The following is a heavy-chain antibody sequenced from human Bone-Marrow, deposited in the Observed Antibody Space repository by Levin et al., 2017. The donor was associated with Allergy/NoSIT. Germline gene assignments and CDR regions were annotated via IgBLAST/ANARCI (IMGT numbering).Heavy chain of an antibody. D-gene: IGHD6-6*01. J-gene: IGHJ6*02. CDR1: GDTFSRYA. CDR2: FIPIFTPP. CDR3: ATSMHAYYDGLDV. Sequence: KISCKGSGDTFSRYAFSWVRQAPGQGLEWMGGFIPIFTPPHYAQQFQGRITITVDKSTDTVYMELGSLTSEDTAVYYCATSMHAYYDGLDVWGQGTTVTVSS. V-gene: IGHV1-69*06.